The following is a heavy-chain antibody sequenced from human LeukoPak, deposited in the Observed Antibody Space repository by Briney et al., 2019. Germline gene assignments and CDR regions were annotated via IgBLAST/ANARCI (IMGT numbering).Heavy chain of an antibody. D-gene: IGHD3-16*01. Sequence: PGGPLRLSCAASGFTFSSYWKSWVRQAPGKGLELVANIKQDGSEKYYVDSVKGRFTISRDYAKNSLYLQMNSLRAEDTAVYYCARGFGRPWGQGTMVTVSS. CDR2: IKQDGSEK. J-gene: IGHJ3*01. CDR1: GFTFSSYW. V-gene: IGHV3-7*01. CDR3: ARGFGRP.